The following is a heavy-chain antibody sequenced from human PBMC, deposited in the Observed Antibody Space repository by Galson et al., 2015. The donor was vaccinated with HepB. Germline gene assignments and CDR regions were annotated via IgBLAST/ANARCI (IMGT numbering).Heavy chain of an antibody. J-gene: IGHJ3*02. CDR3: TTDPRWELRGDAFDI. CDR2: IYYSGST. Sequence: ETLSLTCTVSGGFISSYYWSWIRQPPGKGLEWIGYIYYSGSTNYSPSLKSRVTISVDTSKNQFSLKLSSVTAADTAVYYCTTDPRWELRGDAFDIWGQGTMVTVSS. D-gene: IGHD1-26*01. V-gene: IGHV4-59*12. CDR1: GGFISSYY.